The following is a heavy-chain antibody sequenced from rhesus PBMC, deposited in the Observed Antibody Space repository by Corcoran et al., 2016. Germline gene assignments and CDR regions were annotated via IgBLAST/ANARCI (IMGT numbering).Heavy chain of an antibody. J-gene: IGHJ2*01. Sequence: QVQLQESGPGLVKPSETLSLTCAVSGASIRSYWRTWIRQPPGKALEWIGEIDGNSGNTDHNSTLKSRVTISKDASKNQFSLKLSSVTAADTAVYYCARDAPYGNNPTYWYFDIWGPGTPITISS. CDR2: IDGNSGNT. CDR1: GASIRSYW. CDR3: ARDAPYGNNPTYWYFDI. D-gene: IGHD4-17*01. V-gene: IGHV4-80*01.